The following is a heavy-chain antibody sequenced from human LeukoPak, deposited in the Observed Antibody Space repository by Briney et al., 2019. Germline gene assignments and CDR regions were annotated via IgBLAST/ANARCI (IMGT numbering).Heavy chain of an antibody. Sequence: GRSLRLSCAASGFTFSSYGIHWVRQAPGKGLEWVAVISYDGSNKFYADSVKGRFTISRDNAKNTLYLQMNSLRAEDTAVYYCARELYSSSSPEVDYWGQGTLVTVSS. V-gene: IGHV3-30*03. J-gene: IGHJ4*02. CDR3: ARELYSSSSPEVDY. CDR1: GFTFSSYG. D-gene: IGHD6-13*01. CDR2: ISYDGSNK.